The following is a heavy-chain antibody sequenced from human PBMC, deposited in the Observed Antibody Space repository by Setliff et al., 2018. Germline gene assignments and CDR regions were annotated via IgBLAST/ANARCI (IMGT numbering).Heavy chain of an antibody. CDR1: GYTFTDDH. CDR2: IDPEDGKT. V-gene: IGHV1-69-2*01. CDR3: AFRRGYIYGLDN. Sequence: ASVKVSCKASGYTFTDDHMYWVKQAPGKGLEWMGRIDPEDGKTVYAEKFQGGVIISADTSIDTVYLEIDSLRSEDTAVYYCAFRRGYIYGLDNWGQGTLVTVSS. J-gene: IGHJ4*02. D-gene: IGHD5-18*01.